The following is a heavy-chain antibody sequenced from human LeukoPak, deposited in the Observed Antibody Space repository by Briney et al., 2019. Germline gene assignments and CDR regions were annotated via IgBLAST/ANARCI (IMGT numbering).Heavy chain of an antibody. Sequence: MPSETLSLTCTVSGGSISSYYWSWIRQPPGKGLEWIGYIFHTGSTNYNPSLKSRVTMSVDTSNNQFSLRVKSVTAADTAVYFCARHGAPAGRLPLDYWGQGTLVTVSS. V-gene: IGHV4-59*08. CDR3: ARHGAPAGRLPLDY. CDR2: IFHTGST. J-gene: IGHJ4*02. D-gene: IGHD6-19*01. CDR1: GGSISSYY.